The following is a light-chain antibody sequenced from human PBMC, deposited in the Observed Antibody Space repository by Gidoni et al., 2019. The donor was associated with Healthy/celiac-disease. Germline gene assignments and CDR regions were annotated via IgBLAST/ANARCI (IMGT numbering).Light chain of an antibody. CDR3: QQSYSTPLT. CDR2: AAS. CDR1: QSISSY. Sequence: DIQMTQSPSSLSSSVGDRVTITCRASQSISSYLKWYQQKQGKAPKLLIYAASGLQSGVPSLFSGSCSGTVFTLTISILPPEVFASYCCQQSYSTPLTFGRGTKVEIK. V-gene: IGKV1-39*01. J-gene: IGKJ4*01.